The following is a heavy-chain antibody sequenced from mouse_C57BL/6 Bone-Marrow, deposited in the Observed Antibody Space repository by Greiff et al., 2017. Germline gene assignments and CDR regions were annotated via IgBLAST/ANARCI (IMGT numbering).Heavy chain of an antibody. D-gene: IGHD1-1*01. CDR3: TRSLIYYGTNY. J-gene: IGHJ2*01. Sequence: EVKLQQSGAELVKPGASVKLFCTASGFNIKDYYIHWVKPRTEQGLEWIGRIEPEDGETKYAPKFQDKANITADTSSNTAYLQLSSLTSEDTAVYYCTRSLIYYGTNYWGQGTTLTVSS. CDR2: IEPEDGET. CDR1: GFNIKDYY. V-gene: IGHV14-2*01.